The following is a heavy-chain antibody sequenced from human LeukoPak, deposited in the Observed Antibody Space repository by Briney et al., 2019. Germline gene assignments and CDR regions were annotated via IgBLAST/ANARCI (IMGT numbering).Heavy chain of an antibody. D-gene: IGHD6-19*01. J-gene: IGHJ4*02. V-gene: IGHV3-23*01. Sequence: GGSLRLSCAASGFTFSSYAMSWVRQAPGKGLEWVSAISGSGGSTYYAGSVKGRFTISRDNSKNTLYLQMNSLRAEDTAVYYCAKDLRGSGWRDWGQGTLVTVSS. CDR2: ISGSGGST. CDR3: AKDLRGSGWRD. CDR1: GFTFSSYA.